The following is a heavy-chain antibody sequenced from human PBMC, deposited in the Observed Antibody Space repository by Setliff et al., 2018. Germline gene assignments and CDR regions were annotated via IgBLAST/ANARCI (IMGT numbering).Heavy chain of an antibody. Sequence: ASVKVSCKASGYTFINFGISWVRQAPGQGLEWVGWISPYTGNTYYAPRLQDRVTLTADASTNTAYMELRSLIADDTAVYYCSRLVRFCTRTTCQRLSGDDFWGQGTLVTVSS. D-gene: IGHD2-8*01. V-gene: IGHV1-18*01. CDR1: GYTFINFG. CDR3: SRLVRFCTRTTCQRLSGDDF. CDR2: ISPYTGNT. J-gene: IGHJ4*02.